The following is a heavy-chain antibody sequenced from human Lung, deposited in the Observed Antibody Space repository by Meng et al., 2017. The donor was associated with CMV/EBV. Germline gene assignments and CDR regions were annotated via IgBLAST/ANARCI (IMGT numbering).Heavy chain of an antibody. Sequence: SCAASGFTVSSNTMNWVRQAPGKGLEWISLIYSGGGTYYAASVKGRFIISSDNFKNTLYLQMNSLRAEDTAVYYCAIVLTAHHYYGMEVWGQGTXVTVSS. J-gene: IGHJ6*02. CDR2: IYSGGGT. CDR3: AIVLTAHHYYGMEV. D-gene: IGHD5-18*01. V-gene: IGHV3-53*01. CDR1: GFTVSSNT.